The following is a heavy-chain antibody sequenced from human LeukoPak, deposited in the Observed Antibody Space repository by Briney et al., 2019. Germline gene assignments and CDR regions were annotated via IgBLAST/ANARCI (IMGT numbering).Heavy chain of an antibody. CDR1: GGSISRYY. CDR2: VYDSGTT. D-gene: IGHD3-10*01. J-gene: IGHJ4*02. V-gene: IGHV4-59*01. Sequence: SETLSLTCTVSGGSISRYYWSWIRQPPGKGLEWFGYVYDSGTTNYNPSLKSRVTISVDTSKNQFSLKLSSVTAADTAVYYCARAKPKNMVRGLIMRRESRYYFDYWGQGTLVTVSS. CDR3: ARAKPKNMVRGLIMRRESRYYFDY.